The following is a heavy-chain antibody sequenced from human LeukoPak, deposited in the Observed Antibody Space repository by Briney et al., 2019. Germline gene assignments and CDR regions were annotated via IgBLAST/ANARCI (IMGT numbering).Heavy chain of an antibody. D-gene: IGHD2-15*01. CDR1: GFTFSSYE. V-gene: IGHV3-48*03. CDR3: ARDLYCSGGSCYPLGTFDY. Sequence: PGGSLRLSCVASGFTFSSYEMNWVRQAPGKWMEWVAYISSSGGTMYYAYSVKGRFTISRDNAKNSLYLQMNSLRAEDTAVYYCARDLYCSGGSCYPLGTFDYWGQGTLVTVSS. J-gene: IGHJ4*02. CDR2: ISSSGGTM.